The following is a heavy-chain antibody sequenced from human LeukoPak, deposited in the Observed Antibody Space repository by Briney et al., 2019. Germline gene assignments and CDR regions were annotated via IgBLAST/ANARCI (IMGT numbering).Heavy chain of an antibody. CDR2: ISSSSSYI. CDR3: ARDLRDYGDSPFDY. J-gene: IGHJ4*02. Sequence: KTGGSLRLSCAASGFTFSSYSMNWVRQAPGKGLEWVSSISSSSSYIYYADSVKGRFTISRDNAKNSLYLQMNSLRAEDTAVYYCARDLRDYGDSPFDYWGQGTLVTVSS. V-gene: IGHV3-21*01. CDR1: GFTFSSYS. D-gene: IGHD4-17*01.